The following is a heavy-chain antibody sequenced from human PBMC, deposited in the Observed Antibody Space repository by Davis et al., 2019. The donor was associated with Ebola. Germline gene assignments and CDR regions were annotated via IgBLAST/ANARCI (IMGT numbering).Heavy chain of an antibody. Sequence: GGSLRLSCAASGFTFSSYGMHWVRQAPGKGLEWVANIKQDGSEKYYVDSVKGRFTISRDNAKNSLYLQMNSLRAEDTAVYYCARVLVDTAMVYYYYGMDVWGQGTTVTVSS. CDR2: IKQDGSEK. J-gene: IGHJ6*02. CDR3: ARVLVDTAMVYYYYGMDV. D-gene: IGHD5-18*01. CDR1: GFTFSSYG. V-gene: IGHV3-7*03.